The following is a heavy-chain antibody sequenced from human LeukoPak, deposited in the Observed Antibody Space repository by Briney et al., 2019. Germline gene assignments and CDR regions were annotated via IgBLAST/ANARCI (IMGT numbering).Heavy chain of an antibody. J-gene: IGHJ3*02. V-gene: IGHV4-59*01. CDR1: GGSISSYY. Sequence: SETLSLTCTVSGGSISSYYWSWIRQPPGKGLEWIGYIYYSGSTNYNPSLKSRVTISVDTSKNQFSLKLSSVTAADTAVYYCARLVATRTLGAFDIWGQGTMVTVSS. CDR3: ARLVATRTLGAFDI. CDR2: IYYSGST. D-gene: IGHD5-12*01.